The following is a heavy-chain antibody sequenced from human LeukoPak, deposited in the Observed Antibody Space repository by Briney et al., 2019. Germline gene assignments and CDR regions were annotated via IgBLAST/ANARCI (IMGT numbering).Heavy chain of an antibody. V-gene: IGHV3-48*01. CDR2: ISSSSSTI. J-gene: IGHJ4*02. Sequence: GGSLRLSCAASGFTFSSYEMNWVRQAPGKGLEWVSYISSSSSTIYYADSVKGRFTISRDNAKNSLYLQMNSLRAEDTAVYYCARPGDFPIWGQGTLVTVSS. CDR1: GFTFSSYE. D-gene: IGHD4-17*01. CDR3: ARPGDFPI.